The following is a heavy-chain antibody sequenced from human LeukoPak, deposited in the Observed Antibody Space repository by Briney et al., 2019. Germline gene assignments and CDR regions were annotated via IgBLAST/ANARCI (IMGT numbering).Heavy chain of an antibody. Sequence: SETLSLTCTVSGGSISSGDYYWSWIRQPPGKGLEWIGYIYYSGSTYYNPSLKSRVTISVDTSKNQFSLKLSSVTATDTAVYYCARDCSGGSCYGAFDIWGQGTMVTVSS. V-gene: IGHV4-30-4*01. CDR3: ARDCSGGSCYGAFDI. J-gene: IGHJ3*02. CDR1: GGSISSGDYY. D-gene: IGHD2-15*01. CDR2: IYYSGST.